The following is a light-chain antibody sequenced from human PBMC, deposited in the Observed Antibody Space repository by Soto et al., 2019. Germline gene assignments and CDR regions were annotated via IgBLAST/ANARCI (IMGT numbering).Light chain of an antibody. Sequence: ELVMTQSPATLSVSPGERATLSCRASQSVSSNLAWYQQKPGQAPRLLIYGASTRATGIPARFSGSGSGTEFILTISSLQSEDFAVYYCQQYNNWWTFGQGTKVEIK. CDR3: QQYNNWWT. CDR2: GAS. J-gene: IGKJ1*01. CDR1: QSVSSN. V-gene: IGKV3-15*01.